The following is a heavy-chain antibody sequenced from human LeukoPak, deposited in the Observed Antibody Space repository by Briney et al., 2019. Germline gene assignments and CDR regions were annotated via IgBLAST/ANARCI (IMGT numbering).Heavy chain of an antibody. D-gene: IGHD3-10*01. CDR2: FYSRGST. V-gene: IGHV4-39*07. CDR1: GGSIRSSSYY. J-gene: IGHJ4*02. CDR3: ARDSPKGSDY. Sequence: PSETLSLTCTVSGGSIRSSSYYRAWIRQPPGKGLEWIGAFYSRGSTNYNPSLKSRVTISVDTSKNQFSLKLSSVTAADTAVYYCARDSPKGSDYWGQGTLVTVSS.